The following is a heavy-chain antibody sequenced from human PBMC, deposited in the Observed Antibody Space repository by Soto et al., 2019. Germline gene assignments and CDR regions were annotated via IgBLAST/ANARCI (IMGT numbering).Heavy chain of an antibody. D-gene: IGHD5-12*01. CDR3: ARDLRLRYSGYDRGALLGY. V-gene: IGHV3-33*01. J-gene: IGHJ4*02. Sequence: GGSLRLSCAASGFTFSSYGMHWVRQAPGKGLEWVAVIWYDGSNKYYADSVKGRFTISRDNSKNTLYLQMNSLRAEDTAVYYCARDLRLRYSGYDRGALLGYWGQGTLVTVSS. CDR1: GFTFSSYG. CDR2: IWYDGSNK.